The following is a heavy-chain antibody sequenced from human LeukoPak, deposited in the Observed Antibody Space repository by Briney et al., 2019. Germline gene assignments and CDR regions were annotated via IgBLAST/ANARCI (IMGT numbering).Heavy chain of an antibody. CDR2: INHSGST. CDR1: GGSFSGYY. J-gene: IGHJ6*03. CDR3: ARGHRGYYDSSGYRNYYYYYMDV. Sequence: SETPSLTCAVYGGSFSGYYWSWIRQPPGKGLEWIGEINHSGSTNYNPSLKSRVAISVDTSKNQFSLKLSSVTAADTAVYYCARGHRGYYDSSGYRNYYYYYMDVWGKGTTVTVSS. V-gene: IGHV4-34*01. D-gene: IGHD3-22*01.